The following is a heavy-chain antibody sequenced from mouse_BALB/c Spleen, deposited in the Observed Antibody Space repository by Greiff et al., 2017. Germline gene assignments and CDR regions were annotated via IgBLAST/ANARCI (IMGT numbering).Heavy chain of an antibody. CDR3: ARWTTVDYYFDY. V-gene: IGHV3-2*02. CDR2: ISYSGST. J-gene: IGHJ2*01. D-gene: IGHD1-1*01. CDR1: GYSITSDYA. Sequence: EVKLQESGPGLVKPSQSLSLTCTVTGYSITSDYAWNWIRQFPGNKLEWMGYISYSGSTSYNPSLKSRISITRDTSKNQFFLQLNSVTTEDTATYYCARWTTVDYYFDYWGQGTTLTVSS.